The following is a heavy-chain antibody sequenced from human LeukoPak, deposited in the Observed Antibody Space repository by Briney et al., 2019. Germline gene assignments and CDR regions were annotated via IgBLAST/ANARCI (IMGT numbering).Heavy chain of an antibody. Sequence: GGSLRLSCAASGFTFSSYSMNWVRQAPGKGLEWVSYISSSSSSIYYADSVKGRFTISRDNAKSSLYLQMNGLRAEDTAVYYCARERGSCSSTTCYGSWGQGTLVTVSS. V-gene: IGHV3-48*01. CDR3: ARERGSCSSTTCYGS. J-gene: IGHJ5*02. D-gene: IGHD2-2*01. CDR1: GFTFSSYS. CDR2: ISSSSSSI.